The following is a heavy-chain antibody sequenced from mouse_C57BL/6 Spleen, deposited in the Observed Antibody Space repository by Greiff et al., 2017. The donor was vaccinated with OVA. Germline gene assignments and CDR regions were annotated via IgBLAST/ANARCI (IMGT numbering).Heavy chain of an antibody. Sequence: EVMLVESGGGLVKPGGSLKLSCAASGFTFSDYGMHWVRQAPEKGLEWVAYISSGSSTIYYADTVKGRFNISRDNAKNTLFLQMTSLRSEDTAMYYCARTGVVDNYAMDYWGQGTSVTVSS. D-gene: IGHD1-1*01. CDR1: GFTFSDYG. V-gene: IGHV5-17*01. CDR3: ARTGVVDNYAMDY. J-gene: IGHJ4*01. CDR2: ISSGSSTI.